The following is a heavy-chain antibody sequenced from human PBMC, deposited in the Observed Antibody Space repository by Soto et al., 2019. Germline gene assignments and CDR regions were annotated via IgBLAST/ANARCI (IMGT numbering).Heavy chain of an antibody. CDR2: MNPNSGNT. CDR1: GYTFTSYD. V-gene: IGHV1-8*01. J-gene: IGHJ4*02. CDR3: ARWGNDFWSGYRPFDY. Sequence: ASVKVSCKASGYTFTSYDINWVRQATGQGLEWMGWMNPNSGNTGYAQKFQGRVTMTRNTSISTAYMELSSLRSEDTAVYYCARWGNDFWSGYRPFDYWGQGTLVTVSS. D-gene: IGHD3-3*01.